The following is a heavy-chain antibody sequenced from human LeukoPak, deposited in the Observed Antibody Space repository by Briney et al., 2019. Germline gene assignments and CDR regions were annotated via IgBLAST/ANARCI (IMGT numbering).Heavy chain of an antibody. CDR2: ISYDGSNK. Sequence: GGSLRLSCAASGFTFSSYAMHWVRQAPGKGRGWVAVISYDGSNKYYADSVKGRFTISRDNSKNTLYLQMNSLRAEDTAVYYCARDYGGNSGLDYWGQGTLVTVSS. V-gene: IGHV3-30-3*01. J-gene: IGHJ4*02. CDR1: GFTFSSYA. CDR3: ARDYGGNSGLDY. D-gene: IGHD4-23*01.